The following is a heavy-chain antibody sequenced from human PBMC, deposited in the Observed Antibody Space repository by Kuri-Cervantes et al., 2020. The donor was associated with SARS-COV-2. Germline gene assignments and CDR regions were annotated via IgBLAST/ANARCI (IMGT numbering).Heavy chain of an antibody. J-gene: IGHJ6*03. Sequence: GESLKISCAASGFTFSSYSMNWVRQAPGKGLEWVSSISSTSSYIYYADSVKGRFTISRDNAKNSLYPQMNSLRAEDTAVYYCARDCSSPYKYYYYYYMDVWGKGTTVTVSS. D-gene: IGHD6-13*01. CDR3: ARDCSSPYKYYYYYYMDV. V-gene: IGHV3-21*01. CDR2: ISSTSSYI. CDR1: GFTFSSYS.